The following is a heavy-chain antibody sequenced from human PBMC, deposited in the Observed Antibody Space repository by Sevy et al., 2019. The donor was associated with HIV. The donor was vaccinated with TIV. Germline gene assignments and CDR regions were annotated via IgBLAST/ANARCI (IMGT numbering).Heavy chain of an antibody. D-gene: IGHD6-13*01. J-gene: IGHJ4*02. CDR2: IKQDGSVK. CDR3: VRAIAAAGSF. Sequence: GGSLRLSCAASGFSLNNYWMNCVRQAPGKGLEWVANIKQDGSVKYYVDSVKGRFTISRDNARNLLYLQMNSLRVEDTALYYCVRAIAAAGSFWGQGTLVTVSS. V-gene: IGHV3-7*01. CDR1: GFSLNNYW.